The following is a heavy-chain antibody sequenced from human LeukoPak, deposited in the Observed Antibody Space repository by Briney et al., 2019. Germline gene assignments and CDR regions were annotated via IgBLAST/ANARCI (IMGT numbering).Heavy chain of an antibody. CDR3: ARELSSGWYSADY. J-gene: IGHJ4*02. CDR1: GFTFSDYY. V-gene: IGHV3-11*01. D-gene: IGHD6-19*01. Sequence: GGSLRLSCAASGFTFSDYYMSWIRQAPGKGLEWVSYISGSGSTIYYADSVKGRFTIPRDNAKNSLYLQMNSLRAEDTAVYYCARELSSGWYSADYWGQGTLVTVSS. CDR2: ISGSGSTI.